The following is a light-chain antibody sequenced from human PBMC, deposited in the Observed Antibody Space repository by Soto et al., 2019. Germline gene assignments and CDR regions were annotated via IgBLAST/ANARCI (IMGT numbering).Light chain of an antibody. CDR3: QKSDHLPL. J-gene: IGKJ3*01. CDR1: RDIGNS. Sequence: DIQMTQSPPSLSASVGDRVTITCQASRDIGNSLNWYQDKPGQAPKLVIYDAYNLETGVPSTFSGNGYGTDFTFTISSLRPEDIATYYCQKSDHLPLFGPGTKVDMK. CDR2: DAY. V-gene: IGKV1-33*01.